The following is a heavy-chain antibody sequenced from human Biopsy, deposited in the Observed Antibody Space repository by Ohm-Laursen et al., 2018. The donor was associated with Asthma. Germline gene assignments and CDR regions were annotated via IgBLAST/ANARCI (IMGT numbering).Heavy chain of an antibody. D-gene: IGHD6-6*01. CDR1: GDAMSTSGSY. CDR2: IYYSGRT. J-gene: IGHJ2*01. V-gene: IGHV4-39*02. CDR3: ARAVSGSSYWYFDL. Sequence: TLSLTCIVSGDAMSTSGSYWGWIRQSPGKGLEWIGSIYYSGRTYYNPSLESRVTIPADTSKNHFSLKVTSVTAADTAVYYCARAVSGSSYWYFDLWGRGDLVTVPS.